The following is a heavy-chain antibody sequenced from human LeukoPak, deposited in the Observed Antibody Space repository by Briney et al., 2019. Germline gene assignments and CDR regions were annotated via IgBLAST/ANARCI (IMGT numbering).Heavy chain of an antibody. CDR2: IYDDNT. V-gene: IGHV3-23*01. Sequence: GGSLRLSCAASGFTVSAYAMAWVRQAPEKGLEWVSTIYDDNTYYADSVKGRFAISTDNSKNTLYLQMNSLRVEDTAVCFCAARKVRGVCFSLDYWGQGPLVTVSS. D-gene: IGHD3-10*01. J-gene: IGHJ4*02. CDR3: AARKVRGVCFSLDY. CDR1: GFTVSAYA.